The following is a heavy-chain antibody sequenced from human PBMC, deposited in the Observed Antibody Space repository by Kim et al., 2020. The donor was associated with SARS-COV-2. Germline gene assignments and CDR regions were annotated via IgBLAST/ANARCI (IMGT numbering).Heavy chain of an antibody. CDR3: ARLVSENSAVEY. Sequence: SETLSLTCTVSGDSISRSSNYWGWIRQPPGKGLEWIGSINYSGNTYYNPSLKSRVTLSVDTSKNQFSLKMRSVTAADTAVYYCARLVSENSAVEYWGQGT. CDR1: GDSISRSSNY. CDR2: INYSGNT. V-gene: IGHV4-39*01. J-gene: IGHJ4*02.